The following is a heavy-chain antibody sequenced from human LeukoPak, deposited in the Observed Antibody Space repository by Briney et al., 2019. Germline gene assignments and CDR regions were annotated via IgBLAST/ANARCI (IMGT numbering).Heavy chain of an antibody. CDR2: ISSSGSTI. J-gene: IGHJ6*04. V-gene: IGHV3-48*03. D-gene: IGHD3-10*02. CDR3: AELGITMIGGV. Sequence: GGSLRLPCAASGFTFSSYEMNWVRQAPGKGLEWVSYISSSGSTIYYADSVKGRFTISRDNAKNSLYLQMNSLRAEDTAVYYCAELGITMIGGVWGKGTTVAISS. CDR1: GFTFSSYE.